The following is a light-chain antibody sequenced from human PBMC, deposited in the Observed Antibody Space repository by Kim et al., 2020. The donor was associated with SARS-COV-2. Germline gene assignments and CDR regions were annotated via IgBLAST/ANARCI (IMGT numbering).Light chain of an antibody. CDR1: QTIDNY. V-gene: IGKV1-39*01. CDR3: QQTSTPPYT. Sequence: SASVGDRVTSSCRAGQTIDNYLNWYQQIPGKAPKLLIYTTSTLYNGVPSRFSGGGSGTDFTLTINSLQPEDFATYFCQQTSTPPYTFGQGTKLEI. J-gene: IGKJ2*01. CDR2: TTS.